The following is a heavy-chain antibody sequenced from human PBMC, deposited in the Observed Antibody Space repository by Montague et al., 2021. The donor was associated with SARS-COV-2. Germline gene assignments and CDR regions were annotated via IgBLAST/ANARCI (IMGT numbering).Heavy chain of an antibody. V-gene: IGHV4-59*01. J-gene: IGHJ4*02. D-gene: IGHD2-15*01. CDR3: ARAVVGAKTATIES. CDR2: MHSTGST. Sequence: SETLSLTCSVAGGSINNYFWGWIRQSPGKGLEWVGYMHSTGSTAXNPSLKSRVIISVDTSKTQISLKLSSVSAADTALYYCARAVVGAKTATIESWGQGTLVTGSS. CDR1: GGSINNYF.